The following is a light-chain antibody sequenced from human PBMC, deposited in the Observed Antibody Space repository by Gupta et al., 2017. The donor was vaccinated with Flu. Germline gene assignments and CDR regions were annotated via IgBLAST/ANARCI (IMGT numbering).Light chain of an antibody. CDR2: INN. CDR1: ISNIGNNL. J-gene: IGLJ3*02. Sequence: SISNIGNNLVNWYQFLPGSAPKVVIYINNKRPSGVPDRFSGSKSGTSASLTISGLQPEDEGDYFCAAWDDNFNGPVFGGGTKATV. CDR3: AAWDDNFNGPV. V-gene: IGLV1-44*01.